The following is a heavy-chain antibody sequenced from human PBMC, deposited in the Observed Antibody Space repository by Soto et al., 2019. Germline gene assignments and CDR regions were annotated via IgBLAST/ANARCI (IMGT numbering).Heavy chain of an antibody. CDR3: AVMVRGPKDAFDI. CDR1: GFTFSSYS. Sequence: EVQLVESGGGLVKPGGSLRLSCAASGFTFSSYSMNWVRQAPGKGLEWVSSISSSSSYIYYADSVKGRFTISRDNAKNSLYLQMNSLRAEDTAVYYCAVMVRGPKDAFDIWGQGTMVTVSS. V-gene: IGHV3-21*01. CDR2: ISSSSSYI. J-gene: IGHJ3*02. D-gene: IGHD3-10*01.